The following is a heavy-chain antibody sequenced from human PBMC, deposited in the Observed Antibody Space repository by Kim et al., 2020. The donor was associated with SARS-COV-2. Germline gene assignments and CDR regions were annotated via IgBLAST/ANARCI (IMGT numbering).Heavy chain of an antibody. CDR3: ARIYGDSPLKHYFDY. D-gene: IGHD4-17*01. J-gene: IGHJ4*02. Sequence: SETLSLTCTVSGGSISSGGYYWSWIRQHPGKGLEWIGYIYYSGSTYYNPSLKSRVTISVDTSKNQFSLKLSSVTAADTAVYYCARIYGDSPLKHYFDYWGQGTLVTVSS. V-gene: IGHV4-31*03. CDR2: IYYSGST. CDR1: GGSISSGGYY.